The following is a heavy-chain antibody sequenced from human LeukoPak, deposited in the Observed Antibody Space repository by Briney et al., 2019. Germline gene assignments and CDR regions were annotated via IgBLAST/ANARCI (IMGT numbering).Heavy chain of an antibody. Sequence: PSETLSLTCTVSGGCISSSSYQWGWIRQPPGKGLEWIGSIYYSGSTYYNPSLKSRVTVSVDTSKNQFSLKLSSVTAADTAVYYCTRISIVVLPAYFDYWGQGTLVTVSS. D-gene: IGHD2-2*01. CDR3: TRISIVVLPAYFDY. V-gene: IGHV4-39*01. J-gene: IGHJ4*02. CDR1: GGCISSSSYQ. CDR2: IYYSGST.